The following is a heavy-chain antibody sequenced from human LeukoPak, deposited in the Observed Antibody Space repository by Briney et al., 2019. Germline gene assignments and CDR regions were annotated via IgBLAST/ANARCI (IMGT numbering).Heavy chain of an antibody. CDR3: ARALIAAAGLYYFDY. D-gene: IGHD6-13*01. V-gene: IGHV3-66*01. Sequence: GGSLRLSCAASGFTVSSNYMSWFRQAPGKRLEWVSVIYSGGSTYYADSVKGRFTISRDNSKNTLYLQMNSLRAEDTAVYYCARALIAAAGLYYFDYWGQGTLVTVSS. CDR1: GFTVSSNY. J-gene: IGHJ4*02. CDR2: IYSGGST.